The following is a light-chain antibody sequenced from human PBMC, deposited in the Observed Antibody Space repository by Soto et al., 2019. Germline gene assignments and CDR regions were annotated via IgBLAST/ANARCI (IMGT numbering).Light chain of an antibody. Sequence: QSVLTQPPSVSGAPGQRVTISCTGSSSNIGAGYDVHWYQQLPGTAPKLLIYGNTKRPSGVPDRFSGSKSGTSASLAITGLQAEDEADYYCQSYDRSLSGFVVFGGGTKLTVL. CDR2: GNT. J-gene: IGLJ2*01. V-gene: IGLV1-40*01. CDR3: QSYDRSLSGFVV. CDR1: SSNIGAGYD.